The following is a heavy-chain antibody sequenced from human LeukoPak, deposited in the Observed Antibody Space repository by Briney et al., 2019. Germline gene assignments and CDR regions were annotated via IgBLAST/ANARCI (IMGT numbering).Heavy chain of an antibody. D-gene: IGHD1-7*01. J-gene: IGHJ4*02. V-gene: IGHV1-18*01. CDR1: GYTFTSYG. CDR2: ISAYNGNT. CDR3: ASFGGTTSDFDY. Sequence: ASVKVSCKASGYTFTSYGISWVRQAPGQGLEWMGWISAYNGNTNYAQKLQGRVTMTRDTSISTAYMELSRLRSDDTAVYYCASFGGTTSDFDYWGQGTLVTVSS.